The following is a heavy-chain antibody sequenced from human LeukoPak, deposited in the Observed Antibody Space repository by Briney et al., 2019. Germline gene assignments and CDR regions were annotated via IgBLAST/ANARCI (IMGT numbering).Heavy chain of an antibody. J-gene: IGHJ5*02. Sequence: PGGSLRLSCAASGFTFSSYAMHWVRQAPGKGLEWVAVISYDGSNKYYADSVKGRFTISRDNAKNSLYLQMNSLRAEDTAVYYCARDGGNLYWFDPWGQGTLVTVSS. CDR3: ARDGGNLYWFDP. CDR1: GFTFSSYA. D-gene: IGHD3-16*01. V-gene: IGHV3-30-3*01. CDR2: ISYDGSNK.